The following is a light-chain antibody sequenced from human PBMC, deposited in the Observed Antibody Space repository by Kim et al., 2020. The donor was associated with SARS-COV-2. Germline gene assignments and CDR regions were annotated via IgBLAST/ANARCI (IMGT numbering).Light chain of an antibody. CDR1: SLRSYY. V-gene: IGLV3-19*01. CDR3: NSRESGVNHVV. J-gene: IGLJ2*01. CDR2: EKN. Sequence: AVGQTGRITCQGDSLRSYYASWYQQKPGQAPLLVLYEKNNRPSGIPDRFSGSSSGNTASLTIIGAQAEDEADYYCNSRESGVNHVVFGGGTQLTVL.